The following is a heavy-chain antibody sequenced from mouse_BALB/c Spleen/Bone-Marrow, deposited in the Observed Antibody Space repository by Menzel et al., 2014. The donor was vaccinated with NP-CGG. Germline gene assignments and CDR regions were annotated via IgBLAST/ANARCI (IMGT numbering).Heavy chain of an antibody. CDR1: GFSLSRYS. J-gene: IGHJ4*01. V-gene: IGHV2-6-4*01. CDR2: IWGGGNT. CDR3: ARFITTGTMDY. D-gene: IGHD1-1*01. Sequence: VQLVESGPGLVAPSQSLSITCTVSGFSLSRYSIHWVRQPPGEGLEWLGVIWGGGNTEYNSALKSRLSISKDNSKSQVFLKMNSLQTDDTAMYYCARFITTGTMDYWGQGTSVTVSS.